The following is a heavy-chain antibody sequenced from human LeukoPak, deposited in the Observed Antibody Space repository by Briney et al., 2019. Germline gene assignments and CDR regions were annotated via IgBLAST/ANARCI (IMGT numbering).Heavy chain of an antibody. J-gene: IGHJ4*02. CDR2: IGFSSIGYSSDHL. Sequence: PGGSLRLSCAASGFPFSAYYMTWIRQAPGKGLEWVSSIGFSSIGYSSDHLKYADSVKGRFTISRDNAKNSLYLQMNSLRVEDTAFYYCARNSGANVYTYSFQYWGRGTLVTVSS. D-gene: IGHD1-26*01. CDR1: GFPFSAYY. CDR3: ARNSGANVYTYSFQY. V-gene: IGHV3-11*03.